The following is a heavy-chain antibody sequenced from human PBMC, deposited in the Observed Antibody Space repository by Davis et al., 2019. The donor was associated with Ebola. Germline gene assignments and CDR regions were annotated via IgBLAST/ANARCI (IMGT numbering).Heavy chain of an antibody. Sequence: ASVKVSCKASGYTFTTYIITWVRQAPGQGLEWMGWIAVYNGNTKYAHEIQGRVTMTTDISTDTVYMDLRGLRSDDTAVYFCARTAAESDCGMDVWGQGTTVTVSS. CDR2: IAVYNGNT. D-gene: IGHD6-13*01. CDR1: GYTFTTYI. V-gene: IGHV1-18*01. CDR3: ARTAAESDCGMDV. J-gene: IGHJ6*02.